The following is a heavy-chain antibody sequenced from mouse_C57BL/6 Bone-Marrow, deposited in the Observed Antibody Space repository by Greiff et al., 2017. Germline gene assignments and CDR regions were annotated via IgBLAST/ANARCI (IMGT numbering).Heavy chain of an antibody. CDR3: ASIYYYGRGDY. D-gene: IGHD1-1*01. J-gene: IGHJ2*01. CDR2: ISDGGSYT. Sequence: EVQRVESGGGLVKPGGSLKLSCAASGFTFSSYAMSWVRQTPEKRLEWVATISDGGSYTYYPDNVKGRFTISRDNAKNNLYLQMSHLKSEDTAMYYCASIYYYGRGDYWGQGTTLTVSS. CDR1: GFTFSSYA. V-gene: IGHV5-4*01.